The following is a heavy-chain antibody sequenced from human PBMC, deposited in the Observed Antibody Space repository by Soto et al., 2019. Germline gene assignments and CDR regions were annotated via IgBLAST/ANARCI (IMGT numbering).Heavy chain of an antibody. J-gene: IGHJ6*02. V-gene: IGHV5-51*01. D-gene: IGHD3-10*01. CDR3: ARPRSGSYRLDYYGMDV. Sequence: EVQLVQSGAEVKKPGESLKISCKGSRYSFTNYWIAWVRQMPGKGLEWMGIIYPGDSDSRYSPSFQGQVTISADKSISTAYLPWSSLKASDTAIYYCARPRSGSYRLDYYGMDVWGQGTTVTVSS. CDR2: IYPGDSDS. CDR1: RYSFTNYW.